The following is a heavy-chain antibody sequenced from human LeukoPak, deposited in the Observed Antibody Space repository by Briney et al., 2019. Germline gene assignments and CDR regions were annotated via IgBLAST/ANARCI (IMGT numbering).Heavy chain of an antibody. D-gene: IGHD3-22*01. Sequence: PSETLSLTCTVSGGSISSSSYYWGWIRQPPGKGLEWIGSIYYSGSTYYNPSLKSRVTISVDTSKNQFSLKLSSVTAADTAVYYCARQFRFRSGYYSEAAYYFDYWGQGTLVTVSS. J-gene: IGHJ4*02. CDR2: IYYSGST. CDR1: GGSISSSSYY. V-gene: IGHV4-39*01. CDR3: ARQFRFRSGYYSEAAYYFDY.